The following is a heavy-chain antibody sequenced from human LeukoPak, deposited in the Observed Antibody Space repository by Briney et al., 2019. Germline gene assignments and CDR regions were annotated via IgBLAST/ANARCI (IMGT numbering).Heavy chain of an antibody. J-gene: IGHJ4*02. CDR2: FDPEDGET. Sequence: ASVTVSYKVSGYTLTELSMHWVRQAPGKGLEWMGGFDPEDGETIYAQKFQGRVTMTEDTSTDTAYMELSSLRSEDTAVYYCATDRYSSSWYYFDYWGQGTLVTVSS. CDR3: ATDRYSSSWYYFDY. V-gene: IGHV1-24*01. D-gene: IGHD6-13*01. CDR1: GYTLTELS.